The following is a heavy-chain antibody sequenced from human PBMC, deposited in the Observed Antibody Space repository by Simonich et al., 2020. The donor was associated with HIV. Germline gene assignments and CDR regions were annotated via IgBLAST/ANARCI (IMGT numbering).Heavy chain of an antibody. CDR2: IDWDDDK. D-gene: IGHD3-10*01. V-gene: IGHV2-70*04. CDR1: GFSLSTSGMR. Sequence: QVTLKESGPALVKPTQTLTLTCTFSGFSLSTSGMRVSWIRQPPGKALEWLARIDWDDDKFYSTSLKTRLTISKDPSRNQVVLTMTNMDPVDTATYYCARTPIIRGIIVAFDIWGQGTMVTVSS. J-gene: IGHJ3*02. CDR3: ARTPIIRGIIVAFDI.